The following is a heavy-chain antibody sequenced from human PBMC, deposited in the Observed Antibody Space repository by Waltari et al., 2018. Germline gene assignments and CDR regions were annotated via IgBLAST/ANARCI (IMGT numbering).Heavy chain of an antibody. Sequence: EVQLVQSGAEVKKPGESLKISCKGSGYSFSGSWIGGVRPMPGKGLQRMGIIYPGDSATRYSPSVQGRVTISVDKSISTAYLQWSSLQASDTAMYYCARHRPEGSGSYGFDFWGQGSLVTVSS. CDR3: ARHRPEGSGSYGFDF. D-gene: IGHD3-10*01. CDR1: GYSFSGSW. J-gene: IGHJ4*02. V-gene: IGHV5-51*01. CDR2: IYPGDSAT.